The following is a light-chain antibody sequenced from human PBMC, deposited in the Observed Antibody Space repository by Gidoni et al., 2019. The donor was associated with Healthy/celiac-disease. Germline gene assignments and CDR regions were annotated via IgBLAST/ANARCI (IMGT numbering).Light chain of an antibody. CDR1: SSDVGGYNY. Sequence: QSSLTQPRSVSVSPGQSVTLSCTGTSSDVGGYNYVSWYQQHPGKAPKLMIYDVSKRPSGVPDRFSGSKSGNTASLTISGLQAEDEADYYCCSYAGSYTVVFGGGTKLTVL. J-gene: IGLJ2*01. CDR2: DVS. V-gene: IGLV2-11*01. CDR3: CSYAGSYTVV.